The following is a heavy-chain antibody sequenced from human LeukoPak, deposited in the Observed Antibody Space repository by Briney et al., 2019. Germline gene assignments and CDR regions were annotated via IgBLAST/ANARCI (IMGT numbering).Heavy chain of an antibody. CDR3: ASRCSSTSCYSDLGYYYYMDV. CDR1: GGTFSSYA. D-gene: IGHD2-2*01. CDR2: IIPIFGTA. V-gene: IGHV1-69*13. J-gene: IGHJ6*03. Sequence: GASVKVSCKASGGTFSSYAISWVRQAPGQGLEWMGGIIPIFGTANYAQKFQGRVTITADESTSTAYMELSSLRSEDTAVYYCASRCSSTSCYSDLGYYYYMDVWGKGTTVTVSS.